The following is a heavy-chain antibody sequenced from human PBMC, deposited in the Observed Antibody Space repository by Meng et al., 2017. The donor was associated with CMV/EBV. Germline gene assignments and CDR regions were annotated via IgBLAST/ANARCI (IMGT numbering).Heavy chain of an antibody. CDR1: GFTFDDYG. CDR3: AREAIVGAASDY. D-gene: IGHD1-26*01. Sequence: GESLKTSCAASGFTFDDYGMSWVRQAPGQGLEWVSHINCSSGSTGYVDSVKGRFTIFRDNAKNSLYLQMNSLRVADTAFYYCAREAIVGAASDYWGQGTLVTVSS. V-gene: IGHV3-20*04. J-gene: IGHJ4*02. CDR2: INCSSGST.